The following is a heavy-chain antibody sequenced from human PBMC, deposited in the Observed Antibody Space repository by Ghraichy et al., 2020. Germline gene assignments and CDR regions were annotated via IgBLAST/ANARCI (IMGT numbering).Heavy chain of an antibody. CDR2: MYYSGDT. J-gene: IGHJ4*02. CDR3: ASLCSSTACYRQFDY. D-gene: IGHD2-2*01. Sequence: SETLSLTCTVSTGSISSYFWSWIRQAPGRGLEWIGYMYYSGDTSSNPSLKSRVTMSIDTSKNQFSLKLSSVTAADTAVYYCASLCSSTACYRQFDYWGQGTLFTVSS. V-gene: IGHV4-59*08. CDR1: TGSISSYF.